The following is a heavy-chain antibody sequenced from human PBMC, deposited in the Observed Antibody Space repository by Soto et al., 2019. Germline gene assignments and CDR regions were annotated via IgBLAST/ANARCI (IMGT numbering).Heavy chain of an antibody. CDR1: GFTFSGYW. CDR3: AMQSIVVVPAAIRGVWFDP. J-gene: IGHJ5*02. CDR2: IKQDGSEK. V-gene: IGHV3-7*01. D-gene: IGHD2-2*01. Sequence: PGGSLRLSCAASGFTFSGYWMSWVCQAPGRGLEWVADIKQDGSEKYYVDSVKGRFTISRDNAKNSLYLQVNSLRAEDTAVYYCAMQSIVVVPAAIRGVWFDPWGQGTLVTVSS.